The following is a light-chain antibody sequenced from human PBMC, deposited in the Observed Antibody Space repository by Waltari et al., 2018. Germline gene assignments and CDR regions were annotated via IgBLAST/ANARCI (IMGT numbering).Light chain of an antibody. CDR2: NDK. CDR1: GSNIGINT. Sequence: QSVLTQPPSASGTPGQRVTISCSGSGSNIGINTVNWYQQLPGTAPKLLIYNDKRRPSGVPAVCSGSKSGSAASRAISGLQSDDEANYYCAAWDDSLNGLSFGTGTRVTVL. CDR3: AAWDDSLNGLS. J-gene: IGLJ1*01. V-gene: IGLV1-44*01.